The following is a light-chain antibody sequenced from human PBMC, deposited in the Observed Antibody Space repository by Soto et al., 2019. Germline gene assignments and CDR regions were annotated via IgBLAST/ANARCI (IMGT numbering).Light chain of an antibody. CDR3: QQYGSSPRT. CDR1: QSVRTY. Sequence: EIVLTQSPVTLSLSPVERATLSCRASQSVRTYLAWYQVKPGQAPRLLIYDASRRAGGVPDRFSGSGSGTDFTLTISRLEPEDFAVYYCQQYGSSPRTCGQGTKVDIK. J-gene: IGKJ1*01. CDR2: DAS. V-gene: IGKV3-20*01.